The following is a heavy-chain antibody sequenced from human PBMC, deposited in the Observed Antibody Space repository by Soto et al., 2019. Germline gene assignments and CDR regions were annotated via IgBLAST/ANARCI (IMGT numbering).Heavy chain of an antibody. Sequence: QVQLVQSGAEVKKPGASVKVSCKASGYTFTSYYMHWVRQAPGQGLEWMGIINPSGGSTSYAQKFQGRVTMAXXTXTXXVYMELSSLRSEDTAVYYCARDDYGDGPSYWYFDLWGRGTLVTVSS. V-gene: IGHV1-46*01. D-gene: IGHD4-17*01. CDR2: INPSGGST. CDR1: GYTFTSYY. CDR3: ARDDYGDGPSYWYFDL. J-gene: IGHJ2*01.